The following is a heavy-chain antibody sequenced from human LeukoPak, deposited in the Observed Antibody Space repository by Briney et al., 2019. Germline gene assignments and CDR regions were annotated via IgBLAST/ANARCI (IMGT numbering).Heavy chain of an antibody. D-gene: IGHD5-18*01. V-gene: IGHV3-53*01. J-gene: IGHJ3*02. CDR1: GFTVSNNY. CDR3: ARDGSGGYRNRGVFDI. Sequence: GGSLRLSCAASGFTVSNNYINWVRQAPGKGLEWVSVIYSGGGTYYADSVKGRFTISSDNSKNTLYLQMNNLRAEDTAVHYCARDGSGGYRNRGVFDIWGQGTMVTVSS. CDR2: IYSGGGT.